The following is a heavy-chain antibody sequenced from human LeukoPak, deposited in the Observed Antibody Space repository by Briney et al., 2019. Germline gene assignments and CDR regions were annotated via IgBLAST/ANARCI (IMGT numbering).Heavy chain of an antibody. V-gene: IGHV1-69*05. Sequence: ASVEVSCKASGGTFSSHAISWVRQAPGQGLEWMGRIIPIFGTANYAQKFQGRVTITTDESTSTAYMELSSLRSEDTAVYYCASKYYYDSSGYYYFDYWGQGTLVTVSS. J-gene: IGHJ4*02. CDR1: GGTFSSHA. CDR2: IIPIFGTA. D-gene: IGHD3-22*01. CDR3: ASKYYYDSSGYYYFDY.